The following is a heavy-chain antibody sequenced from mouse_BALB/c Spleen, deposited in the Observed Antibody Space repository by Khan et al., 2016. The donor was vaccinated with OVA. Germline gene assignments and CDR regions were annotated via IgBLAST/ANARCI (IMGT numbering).Heavy chain of an antibody. D-gene: IGHD2-13*01. CDR1: GFSLTSYG. V-gene: IGHV2-3*01. J-gene: IGHJ4*01. Sequence: VQLKESGPGLVAPSQSLSITCTVSGFSLTSYGVNWVRRPPGKGLEWLGVIWGDGSTNYHSALISRLSLSKDNSMSQVFLKLNSLQTDDTATYYCAKWGDLYAMDYWGQGTPVTVSS. CDR3: AKWGDLYAMDY. CDR2: IWGDGST.